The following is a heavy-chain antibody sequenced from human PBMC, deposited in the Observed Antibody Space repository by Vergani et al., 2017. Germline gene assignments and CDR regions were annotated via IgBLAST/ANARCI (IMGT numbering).Heavy chain of an antibody. CDR2: ISSSSSYI. V-gene: IGHV3-21*04. CDR3: AKVDPLVDTAMVTFDY. J-gene: IGHJ4*02. D-gene: IGHD5-18*01. CDR1: GFTFSSYS. Sequence: EVQLVESGGGLVKPGGSLRLSCAASGFTFSSYSMNWVRQAPGKGLEWVSSISSSSSYIYYADSVKGRFTISRDNAKNTLYLQMNSLRAEDTAVYYCAKVDPLVDTAMVTFDYWGQGTLVTVSS.